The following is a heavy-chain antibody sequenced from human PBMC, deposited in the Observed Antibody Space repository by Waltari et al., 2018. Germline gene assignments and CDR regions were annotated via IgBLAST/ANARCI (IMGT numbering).Heavy chain of an antibody. CDR1: GFTFDDYA. Sequence: EVQLVESGGGLVQPGRSLRLSCAASGFTFDDYAMHWVRQAPGKGLEWVLGISWNSGSIGYADSVKGRFTISRDNAKNSLYLQMNSLRAEDTALYYCAKGRWGSSGWYFDYWGQGTLVTVSS. J-gene: IGHJ4*02. V-gene: IGHV3-9*01. CDR2: ISWNSGSI. CDR3: AKGRWGSSGWYFDY. D-gene: IGHD6-19*01.